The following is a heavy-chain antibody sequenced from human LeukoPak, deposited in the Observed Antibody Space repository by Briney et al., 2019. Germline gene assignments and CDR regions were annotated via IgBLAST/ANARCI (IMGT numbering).Heavy chain of an antibody. Sequence: PGGSLRLSCAASGFPFGSYAMTWVRQAPGKGLESVSVITDGADTYYADSVKGRFTISRDNAKSSLYLQMNNLRAEDTAVYYCARVSSSSTNWFDSWGQGTLVTVSS. J-gene: IGHJ5*01. V-gene: IGHV3-69-1*01. D-gene: IGHD6-19*01. CDR2: ITDGADT. CDR3: ARVSSSSTNWFDS. CDR1: GFPFGSYA.